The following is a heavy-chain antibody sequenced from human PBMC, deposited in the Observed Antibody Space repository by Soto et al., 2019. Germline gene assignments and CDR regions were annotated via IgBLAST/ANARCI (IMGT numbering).Heavy chain of an antibody. J-gene: IGHJ4*02. D-gene: IGHD6-25*01. V-gene: IGHV3-23*01. CDR1: GFSFSRYA. CDR2: ITNGGLNT. Sequence: GGSLRLSCAGSGFSFSRYAMSWVRQTAGTGLEWVAAITNGGLNTYSADSVKGRFTISRDISTNTLYLQMNSLRAEDTAVYFCAKGSASGAPYYFDFWGQGTLVTVSS. CDR3: AKGSASGAPYYFDF.